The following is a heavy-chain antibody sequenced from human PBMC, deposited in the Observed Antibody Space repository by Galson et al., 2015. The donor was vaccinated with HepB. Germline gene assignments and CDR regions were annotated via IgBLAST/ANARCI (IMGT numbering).Heavy chain of an antibody. CDR2: IYSGGST. CDR1: GFTVSSNY. J-gene: IGHJ4*02. Sequence: SLRLSCAASGFTVSSNYMSWVRQAPGKGLEWVSVIYSGGSTYYADSVKGRFTISRDNSKNTLYLQMNSLRAEDTAVYYCARALLIQPWYYFDYWGQGTLVTVSS. V-gene: IGHV3-53*01. CDR3: ARALLIQPWYYFDY. D-gene: IGHD1-14*01.